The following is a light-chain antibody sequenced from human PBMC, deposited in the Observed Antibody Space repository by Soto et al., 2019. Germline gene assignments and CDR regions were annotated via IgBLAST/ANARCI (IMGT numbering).Light chain of an antibody. Sequence: EIVLTQSPATLSLSPGERAALSCRASQSVSSYLAWYQQKPGQAPRLLIYDASNRATGIPARFSGSGSGTDFTLTISSLQSEDLAVYYCQQSSSWPLTFGGGTKVDIK. CDR2: DAS. V-gene: IGKV3-11*01. J-gene: IGKJ4*01. CDR3: QQSSSWPLT. CDR1: QSVSSY.